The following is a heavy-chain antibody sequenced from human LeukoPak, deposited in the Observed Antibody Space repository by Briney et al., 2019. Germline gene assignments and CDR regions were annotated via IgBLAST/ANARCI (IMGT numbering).Heavy chain of an antibody. D-gene: IGHD3-3*02. V-gene: IGHV3-48*01. CDR2: ISSSSSTI. CDR1: GFTFSSYS. J-gene: IGHJ4*02. CDR3: ARHSIRRRGESKGVFDY. Sequence: PGRSLRLSCAASGFTFSSYSMNWVRQAPGKGLEWVSYISSSSSTIYYADSVKGRFTISRDNAKNSLYLQMNSLRAEDTAVYYCARHSIRRRGESKGVFDYWGRGTLVTVSS.